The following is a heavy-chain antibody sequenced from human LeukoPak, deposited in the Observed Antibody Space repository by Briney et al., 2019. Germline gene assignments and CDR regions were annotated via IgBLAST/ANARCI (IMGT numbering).Heavy chain of an antibody. J-gene: IGHJ6*03. Sequence: GGSLRLSCAASGFTFSSYEMNWVRQAPGKGLEWVSYISSSGSTIYYADSVKGRFTISRDNSKNTLYLQMNSLRAEDTAVYYCAKDVRRQRSGNYMDVWGKGTTVTISS. CDR1: GFTFSSYE. CDR2: ISSSGSTI. V-gene: IGHV3-48*03. CDR3: AKDVRRQRSGNYMDV. D-gene: IGHD1-26*01.